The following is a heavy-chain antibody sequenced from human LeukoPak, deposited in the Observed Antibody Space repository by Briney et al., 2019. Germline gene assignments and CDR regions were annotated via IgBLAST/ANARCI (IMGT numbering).Heavy chain of an antibody. Sequence: SETLSLTCAVYGGSFSGYYWSWIRQPPGKGLEWIGGINHSGSTNYNPSLKSRITISVDTSNNQFSLKLSSVTAADTAVYYCARDKRPSSGYYYFDYWGQGTLVTVSS. CDR3: ARDKRPSSGYYYFDY. CDR1: GGSFSGYY. V-gene: IGHV4-34*01. J-gene: IGHJ4*02. D-gene: IGHD3-22*01. CDR2: INHSGST.